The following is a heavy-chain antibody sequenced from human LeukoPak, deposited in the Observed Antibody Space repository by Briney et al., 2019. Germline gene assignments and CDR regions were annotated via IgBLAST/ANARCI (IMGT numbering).Heavy chain of an antibody. CDR1: ADSISDYY. V-gene: IGHV4-59*01. CDR3: TRGAGWLIDY. D-gene: IGHD3-16*01. J-gene: IGHJ4*02. CDR2: FHNSGTS. Sequence: SETLSLTCTVSADSISDYYRGWIRQPPGKGLEWIGYFHNSGTSTYNPSLKSRVTISADTSKNQFSLKLNSLTTADTAVYYCTRGAGWLIDYWGQGILVTVSS.